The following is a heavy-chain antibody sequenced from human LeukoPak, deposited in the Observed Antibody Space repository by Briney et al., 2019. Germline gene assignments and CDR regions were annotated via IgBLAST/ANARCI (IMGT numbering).Heavy chain of an antibody. D-gene: IGHD2-8*01. Sequence: SETLSLTCTVSGGSISGYYYNWIRQPPGKGLEWIGYIYYSGSTNYNPSLKSRVTISLDTSKNQFSLQLNSVTPEDTAVYYCARDLSLVMYEWGQGTLVTVSS. V-gene: IGHV4-59*12. J-gene: IGHJ4*02. CDR1: GGSISGYY. CDR2: IYYSGST. CDR3: ARDLSLVMYE.